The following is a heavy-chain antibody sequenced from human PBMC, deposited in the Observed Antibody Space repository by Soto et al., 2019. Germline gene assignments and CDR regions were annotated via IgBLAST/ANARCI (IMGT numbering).Heavy chain of an antibody. V-gene: IGHV1-69*02. J-gene: IGHJ6*03. CDR1: GGTFSSYT. CDR3: ASLGGATYYYGSRSPIHYMDV. D-gene: IGHD3-10*01. Sequence: QVQLVQSGAEVKKPGSSVKVSCKAAGGTFSSYTISWVRQATGQGLEWMGRIIPILGIANYAQKFQGRVTITADKSTSTAYMELSSLRSEDTPVYYCASLGGATYYYGSRSPIHYMDVWGKGTTVTVSS. CDR2: IIPILGIA.